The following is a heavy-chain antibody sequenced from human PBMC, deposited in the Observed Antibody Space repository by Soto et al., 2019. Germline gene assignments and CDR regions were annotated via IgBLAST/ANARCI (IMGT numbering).Heavy chain of an antibody. CDR3: AKDGERPSRNFDY. Sequence: EVQLLESGGGLVQPGGSLRLSCAASGFTFSTYAMSWVRQAPGKGLEWVSAIRGSGSEAFYADSVKGRFTISRDNSKNTLYLQINSLRAEDTAVFYCAKDGERPSRNFDYWGQGTLVTVSS. V-gene: IGHV3-23*01. J-gene: IGHJ4*02. CDR2: IRGSGSEA. D-gene: IGHD3-10*01. CDR1: GFTFSTYA.